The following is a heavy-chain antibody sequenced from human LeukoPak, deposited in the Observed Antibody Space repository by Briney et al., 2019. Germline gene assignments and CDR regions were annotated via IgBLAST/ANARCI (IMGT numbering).Heavy chain of an antibody. CDR1: GGSISSCY. CDR2: IYYSGST. CDR3: AIETGAIFGVERGVEP. D-gene: IGHD3-3*01. J-gene: IGHJ5*02. V-gene: IGHV4-59*01. Sequence: SETLSLTCTVSGGSISSCYWSWMRQPPGKGLQGIGCIYYSGSTNYNPSLKSRVTISVDTSKNQFSLKLSSVTAADTAVYYCAIETGAIFGVERGVEPWGQGTLVTVSS.